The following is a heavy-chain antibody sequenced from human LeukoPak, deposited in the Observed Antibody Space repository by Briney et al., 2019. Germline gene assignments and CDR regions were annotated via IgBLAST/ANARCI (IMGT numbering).Heavy chain of an antibody. J-gene: IGHJ4*02. CDR2: IGGSGGST. CDR1: GFTFSSYA. V-gene: IGHV3-23*01. Sequence: GGSLRLSCAASGFTFSSYAMSWVRQAPGKGLEWVSAIGGSGGSTYYADSVKGRFTISRDNSKNTLYLQMNSLRAEDTAVYYCAKRMYYDILTGYSTEYYFDYWGQGTLVTVSS. CDR3: AKRMYYDILTGYSTEYYFDY. D-gene: IGHD3-9*01.